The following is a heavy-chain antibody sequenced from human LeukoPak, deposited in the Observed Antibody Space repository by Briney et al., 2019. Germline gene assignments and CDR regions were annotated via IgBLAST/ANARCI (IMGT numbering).Heavy chain of an antibody. J-gene: IGHJ4*02. CDR2: TYYRSKWFN. Sequence: SQTLSLTCAISGDSVSSNTASCNWIRQSPSRGLELLGRTYYRSKWFNDYAVSVKSRITVNPDTSTNQFSLQLNSVTPEDTALYYCARDPYSGSYQSKFDYWGQGTLVTVSS. CDR1: GDSVSSNTAS. V-gene: IGHV6-1*01. CDR3: ARDPYSGSYQSKFDY. D-gene: IGHD1-26*01.